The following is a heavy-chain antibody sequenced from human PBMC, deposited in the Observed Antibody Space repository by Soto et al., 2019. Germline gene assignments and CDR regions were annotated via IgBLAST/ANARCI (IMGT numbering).Heavy chain of an antibody. CDR3: AHRLVGIAARGYGMDV. CDR1: GFSLSTRGVG. D-gene: IGHD6-6*01. CDR2: IYWYDDK. Sequence: SGPTLVNPTQTLTLPCTFSGFSLSTRGVGVGWIRQPPVKALEWLALIYWYDDKGYSPSLKSRLTITKDASKNQVVLTMTNMDPVDTAAYYCAHRLVGIAARGYGMDVWGQGTTVTVSS. J-gene: IGHJ6*02. V-gene: IGHV2-5*01.